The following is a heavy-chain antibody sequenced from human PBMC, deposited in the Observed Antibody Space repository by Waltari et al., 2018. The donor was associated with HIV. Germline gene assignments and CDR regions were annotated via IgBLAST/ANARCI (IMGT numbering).Heavy chain of an antibody. V-gene: IGHV3-30*02. CDR2: MTYDGSNK. CDR1: GFTFSSYG. Sequence: QVQLVESGGDVVQPGGSLRLSCAVSGFTFSSYGMHWVRQAPGKGLEWMSFMTYDGSNKYYADSVKGRFTISRDSSKNTLYLQMNGLRSEDTAVYYCAKDGYTPTYFDYWGQGTLVTVSS. J-gene: IGHJ4*02. CDR3: AKDGYTPTYFDY. D-gene: IGHD1-1*01.